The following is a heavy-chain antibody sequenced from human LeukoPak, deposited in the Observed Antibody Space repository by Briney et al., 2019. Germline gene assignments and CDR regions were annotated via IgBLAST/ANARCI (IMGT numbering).Heavy chain of an antibody. CDR3: ARDRDGYNSLDY. CDR1: GGSIGSGTYY. J-gene: IGHJ4*02. Sequence: TSETLSLTCSVSGGSIGSGTYYWSWIRQLPGKGLEWIGYIYYSGSAYYNPSLKSRLFTSVDRSKNQFSLSLSSVTSADTAVYYCARDRDGYNSLDYWGQGTLVTVSS. CDR2: IYYSGSA. V-gene: IGHV4-31*03. D-gene: IGHD3-22*01.